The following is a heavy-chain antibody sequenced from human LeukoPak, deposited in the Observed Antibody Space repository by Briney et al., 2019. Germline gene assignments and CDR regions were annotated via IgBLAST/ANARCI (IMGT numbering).Heavy chain of an antibody. CDR2: IKQDGSEK. CDR3: ARFQYYDFWSGYYRYFDY. D-gene: IGHD3-3*01. Sequence: GGSLRLSCTASGFTFTNCSMSWVRQAPGKGLEWVANIKQDGSEKYYVDSVKGRFTISRDNAKNSLYLQMNSLRAEDTAVYYCARFQYYDFWSGYYRYFDYWGQGTLVTVSS. CDR1: GFTFTNCS. J-gene: IGHJ4*02. V-gene: IGHV3-7*01.